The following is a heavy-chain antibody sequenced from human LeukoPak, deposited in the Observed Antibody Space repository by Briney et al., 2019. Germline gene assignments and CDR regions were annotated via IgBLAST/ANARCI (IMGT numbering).Heavy chain of an antibody. CDR1: GGSFSGYY. V-gene: IGHV4-34*01. Sequence: SETLSLTCAVYGGSFSGYYWSWLRQPPGKGLEWIGEINHSGSTNYNPSLKSRVTISVDTSKNQFSLKLSSVTAADTAVYYCARSAVLLWFRELFRNWFDPWGQGTLVTVSS. CDR3: ARSAVLLWFRELFRNWFDP. J-gene: IGHJ5*02. D-gene: IGHD3-10*01. CDR2: INHSGST.